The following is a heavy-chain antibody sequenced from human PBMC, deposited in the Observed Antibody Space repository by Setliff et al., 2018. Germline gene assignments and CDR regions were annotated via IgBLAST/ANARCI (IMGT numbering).Heavy chain of an antibody. V-gene: IGHV3-30*04. J-gene: IGHJ6*02. CDR2: ISSDGSSK. Sequence: GGSLRLSCAASGFTFTRYTMHWVRQAPGKGLEWVAVISSDGSSKFYGDSVKGRFTISRDNSKNTLYLQMDSLRAEDTAVYYCARNWVTAQHYYYGMDVWGQGTTVTVSS. CDR3: ARNWVTAQHYYYGMDV. CDR1: GFTFTRYT. D-gene: IGHD2-21*02.